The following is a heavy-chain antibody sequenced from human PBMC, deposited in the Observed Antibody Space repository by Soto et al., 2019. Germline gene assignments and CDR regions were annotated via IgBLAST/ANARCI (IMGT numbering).Heavy chain of an antibody. CDR3: ARDRGSSGYPIFHY. Sequence: GGSLRLSCAASGFTFSNYAMNWVRQTPGKGLEWVSYISSSGSAIYYADSVKGRFTISRDSAKNSLFLQMDSLRAADTAVYYCARDRGSSGYPIFHYWGQGTLVTVSS. V-gene: IGHV3-48*03. CDR2: ISSSGSAI. J-gene: IGHJ4*02. CDR1: GFTFSNYA. D-gene: IGHD3-22*01.